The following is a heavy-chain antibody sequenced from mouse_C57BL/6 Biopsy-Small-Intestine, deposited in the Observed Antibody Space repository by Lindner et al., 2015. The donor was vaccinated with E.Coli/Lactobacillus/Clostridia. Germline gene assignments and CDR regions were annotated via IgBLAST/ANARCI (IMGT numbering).Heavy chain of an antibody. Sequence: SVKVSCKASGGTFNNYAINWVRQAPGQGLEWMGGIIPIFDTANYAQKFQGRVTITADESTSTAYMELSSLRSEDTAVYYCARGGRCSGGSCRQNYYFYGMDVWGQGTTVTVSS. CDR2: IIPIFDTA. V-gene: IGHV1-81*01. CDR1: GGTFNNYA. D-gene: IGHD1-1*02. CDR3: ARGGRCSGGSCRQNYYFYGMDV. J-gene: IGHJ1*01.